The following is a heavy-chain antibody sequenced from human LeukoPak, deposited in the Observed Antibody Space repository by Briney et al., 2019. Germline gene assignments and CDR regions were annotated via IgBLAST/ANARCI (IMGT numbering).Heavy chain of an antibody. Sequence: SETLSLTCTVSGGSISSYYWSWIRQPPGKGLEWIGYIYYSGSTNYNPSLKSRVTISVDTSKNQFSLKLSSVTAADTAVYYCARDRGVSYDSSGYPQDAFDIWGQGTMVTASS. V-gene: IGHV4-59*01. D-gene: IGHD3-22*01. CDR1: GGSISSYY. CDR3: ARDRGVSYDSSGYPQDAFDI. CDR2: IYYSGST. J-gene: IGHJ3*02.